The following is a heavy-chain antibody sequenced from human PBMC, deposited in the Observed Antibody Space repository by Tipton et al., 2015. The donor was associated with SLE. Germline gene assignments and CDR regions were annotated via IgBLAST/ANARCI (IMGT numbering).Heavy chain of an antibody. Sequence: TLSLTCTVSGGSIISSGYYWGWVRQSPGKGLEWIGRIYYDVSTYYNASLKSRLTISVDTSKHQFSLKLSSVTAADTAVYYCARDSDILTPGAFDIWGQGTMVTVSS. V-gene: IGHV4-39*02. D-gene: IGHD3-9*01. CDR1: GGSIISSGYY. CDR2: IYYDVST. CDR3: ARDSDILTPGAFDI. J-gene: IGHJ3*02.